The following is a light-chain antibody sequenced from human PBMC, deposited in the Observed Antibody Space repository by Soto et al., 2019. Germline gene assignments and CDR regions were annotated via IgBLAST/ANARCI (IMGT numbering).Light chain of an antibody. CDR2: GAS. J-gene: IGKJ5*01. V-gene: IGKV3-11*01. Sequence: EIVLTQSPATLSLYPGERATLSCRASQSVGRYLVWYQQKPGQAPRLLIHGASNRATGIPARFSGSGSGTDFTLTISSLEPEDFAVYYCQQRSNWPPLFGQGTRLEVK. CDR1: QSVGRY. CDR3: QQRSNWPPL.